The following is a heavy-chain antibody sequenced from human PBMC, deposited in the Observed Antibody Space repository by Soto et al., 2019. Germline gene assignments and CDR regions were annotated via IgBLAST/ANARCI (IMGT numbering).Heavy chain of an antibody. D-gene: IGHD6-19*01. J-gene: IGHJ4*02. CDR1: GGTLSSYA. V-gene: IGHV1-69*13. CDR2: IIPIFGTA. Sequence: GASVKVSCKASGGTLSSYAVSWVRQAPGQGLEWMGGIIPIFGTANYAQKFQGRVTITADESTSTAYMELSSLRSEDTAVYYCARQSDSSGWVIDYWGQGTLVTVSS. CDR3: ARQSDSSGWVIDY.